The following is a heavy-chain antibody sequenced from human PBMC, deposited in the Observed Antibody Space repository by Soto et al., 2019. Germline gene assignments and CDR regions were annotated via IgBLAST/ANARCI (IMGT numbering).Heavy chain of an antibody. CDR1: GGTFSSYA. V-gene: IGHV1-69*12. CDR3: ARVPDDISYGWYFDL. J-gene: IGHJ2*01. Sequence: QVQLVQSGAEVKKPGSSVKVSCKASGGTFSSYAISWVRQAPGQGLEWMGGIIPIFGTANYAQKFQGRVTIXXDXSXXTAYMELSSLRSEDTAVYYCARVPDDISYGWYFDLWGRGTLVTVSS. D-gene: IGHD3-9*01. CDR2: IIPIFGTA.